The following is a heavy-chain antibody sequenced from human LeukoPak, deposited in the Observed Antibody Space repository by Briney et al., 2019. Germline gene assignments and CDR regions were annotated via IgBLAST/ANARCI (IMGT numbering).Heavy chain of an antibody. J-gene: IGHJ3*02. Sequence: SETLSLTCTVSGGSISSYYWSWIRQPARKGLELIGRIYTSGSTNYNPSLKSRVTMSVDTSKNQFSLKLSSVTAADTAVYYCARRLAAAGAFDIWGQGTMVTVSS. CDR2: IYTSGST. D-gene: IGHD6-13*01. CDR3: ARRLAAAGAFDI. CDR1: GGSISSYY. V-gene: IGHV4-4*07.